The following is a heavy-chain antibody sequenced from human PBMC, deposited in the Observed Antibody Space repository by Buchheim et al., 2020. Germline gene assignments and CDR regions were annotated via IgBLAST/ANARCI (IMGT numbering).Heavy chain of an antibody. Sequence: EVQLLESGGGLVQPGGSLRLSCAASGFTFSSYAMSWVRQAPGKGLEWVSGISVSGGRTFYADSVKSRFTISRDNSKNTLYLQMDSLRAEDTAVYYCAKERTVVTAPIDYWGQGTL. V-gene: IGHV3-23*01. CDR1: GFTFSSYA. CDR2: ISVSGGRT. J-gene: IGHJ4*02. CDR3: AKERTVVTAPIDY. D-gene: IGHD2-21*02.